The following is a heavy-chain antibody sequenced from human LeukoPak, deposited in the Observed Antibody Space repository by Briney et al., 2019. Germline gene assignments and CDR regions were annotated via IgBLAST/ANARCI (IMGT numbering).Heavy chain of an antibody. CDR3: ASLYYYDSSHYFVY. V-gene: IGHV3-30*03. CDR2: ISFDGSDK. Sequence: GGSLRLSCAASGFTFSKYGMHWVRQAPGKGLEWVAVISFDGSDKYSADSVKGRFTLSRDNSKNTLYLQLNSLRPEDTVIYYCASLYYYDSSHYFVYWGQGTLVTVSS. J-gene: IGHJ4*02. D-gene: IGHD3-22*01. CDR1: GFTFSKYG.